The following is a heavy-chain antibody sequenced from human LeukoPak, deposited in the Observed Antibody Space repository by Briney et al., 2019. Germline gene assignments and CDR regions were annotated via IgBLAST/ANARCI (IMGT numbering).Heavy chain of an antibody. Sequence: GASVKVSCKASGYTFTSYYMHWVRQAPGQGLEWMGIINPSGGSTSYAQKFQGRVTMTRDTSTSTVYMELSSLRSEDTAVYYCAGDHKPAATSNSPGYYYYGMDVWGQGTTVTVSS. CDR1: GYTFTSYY. CDR2: INPSGGST. CDR3: AGDHKPAATSNSPGYYYYGMDV. D-gene: IGHD2-2*01. V-gene: IGHV1-46*01. J-gene: IGHJ6*02.